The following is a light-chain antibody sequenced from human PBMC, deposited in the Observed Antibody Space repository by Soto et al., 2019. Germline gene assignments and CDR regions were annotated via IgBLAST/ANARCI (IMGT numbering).Light chain of an antibody. CDR1: GSDIAGYNY. V-gene: IGLV2-14*01. CDR2: EVT. J-gene: IGLJ1*01. CDR3: SSYAGSSNV. Sequence: QSALTQPASVSGSLGQSITISCTGTGSDIAGYNYISWYQQLPGKAPKLMIYEVTIRPSGISNRFSGSKSGNTASLTVSGLQAEDEADYYCSSYAGSSNVFGTGTKVTVL.